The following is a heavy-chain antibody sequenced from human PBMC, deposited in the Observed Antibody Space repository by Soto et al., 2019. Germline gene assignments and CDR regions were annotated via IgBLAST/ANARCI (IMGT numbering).Heavy chain of an antibody. Sequence: EVQLLESGGGFVQPGGSLRLSCAATGFTFSVYAMTWVRQAPGRGRGGVSAVTANGGSTYSADSVKGRFTISRDNSKNTLFLQMNSLRAEDTAVYYCASLGVGDWANYYYYYGMDVWGQGTTVTVSS. CDR3: ASLGVGDWANYYYYYGMDV. V-gene: IGHV3-23*01. J-gene: IGHJ6*02. D-gene: IGHD2-21*02. CDR2: VTANGGST. CDR1: GFTFSVYA.